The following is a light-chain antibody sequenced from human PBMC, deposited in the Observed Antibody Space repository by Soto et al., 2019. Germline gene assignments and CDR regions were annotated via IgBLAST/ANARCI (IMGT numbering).Light chain of an antibody. CDR2: GAS. J-gene: IGKJ4*01. Sequence: EIVMTQSPATLSVSPGERATLSCRASQSVSSNVAWYQQKPGQAPRLLIYGASTRVTGIPARFSGSGSGTEFTLTISSLQSEDFAVYYCQQYNTWPPLTFGGGNKVDIK. V-gene: IGKV3-15*01. CDR1: QSVSSN. CDR3: QQYNTWPPLT.